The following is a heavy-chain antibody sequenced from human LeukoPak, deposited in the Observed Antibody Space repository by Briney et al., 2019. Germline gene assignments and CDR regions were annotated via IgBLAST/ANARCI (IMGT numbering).Heavy chain of an antibody. CDR2: MNPNSGNT. CDR3: ARADVVVTGMVDY. D-gene: IGHD2-21*02. J-gene: IGHJ4*02. Sequence: ASVKVSCKASGYTFTSYDINWARQATGQGLEWMGWMNPNSGNTGYAQKFQGRVTMTRNTSISTAYMELSSLRSEDTAVYYCARADVVVTGMVDYWGQGTLVTVSS. V-gene: IGHV1-8*01. CDR1: GYTFTSYD.